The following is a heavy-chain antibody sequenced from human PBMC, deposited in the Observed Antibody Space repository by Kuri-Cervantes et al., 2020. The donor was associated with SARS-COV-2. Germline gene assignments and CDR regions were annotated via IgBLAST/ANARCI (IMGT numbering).Heavy chain of an antibody. J-gene: IGHJ5*02. D-gene: IGHD6-19*01. CDR2: ISYDGSNK. CDR3: ARGQGSGWYLGLSANWFDP. CDR1: GFRFGIHA. Sequence: GGSLRLSCKASGFRFGIHAMHWVRQAPGKGLEWVAVISYDGSNKYFAESVKGRFTISRDNSKNTLYLQMSSLRAEDTAMYYCARGQGSGWYLGLSANWFDPWGQGTLVTVSS. V-gene: IGHV3-30-3*01.